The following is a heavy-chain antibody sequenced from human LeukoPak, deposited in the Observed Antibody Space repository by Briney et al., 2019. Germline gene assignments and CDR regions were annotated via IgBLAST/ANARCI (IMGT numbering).Heavy chain of an antibody. CDR1: GFTFSSYA. Sequence: GGSLRLSCAASGFTFSSYAMSWVRQAPGEGLEWVSAISCRGGHPSYPDSVKGRFTISRDNNKKSLSLQMNSLRAEETVVYYCAKVFYYDSSGYFDCWGQGTLVTVSS. J-gene: IGHJ4*02. V-gene: IGHV3-23*01. CDR2: ISCRGGHP. CDR3: AKVFYYDSSGYFDC. D-gene: IGHD3-22*01.